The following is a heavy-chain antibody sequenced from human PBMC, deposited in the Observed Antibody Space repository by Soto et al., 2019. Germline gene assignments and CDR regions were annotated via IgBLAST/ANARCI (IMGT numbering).Heavy chain of an antibody. J-gene: IGHJ6*02. CDR2: ISSSSSYI. CDR3: ARDRWGVVVTSLDV. CDR1: GFTFSSYS. Sequence: LRLSCAASGFTFSSYSMNWVRQAPGKGLEWVSSISSSSSYIYYADSVKGRFTISRDNAKNSLYLQMNSLRAEDTAVYYCARDRWGVVVTSLDVWGQGTTVTVSS. D-gene: IGHD3-22*01. V-gene: IGHV3-21*01.